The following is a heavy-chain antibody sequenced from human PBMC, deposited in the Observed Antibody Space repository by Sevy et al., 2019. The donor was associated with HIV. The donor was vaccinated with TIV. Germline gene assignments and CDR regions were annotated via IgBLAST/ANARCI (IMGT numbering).Heavy chain of an antibody. CDR1: GFIFSNVW. CDR2: IKTETDGGTI. V-gene: IGHV3-15*01. J-gene: IGHJ4*02. Sequence: KHGGSVRLSCTASGFIFSNVWMSWVRQAPGKGLEWVGRIKTETDGGTIDYAAPVKDRFTISRDDSKNTLYLEMNTLKTEDTAVYFCTTGHDSGAIFDYWGQGTLVTVSS. D-gene: IGHD2-8*02. CDR3: TTGHDSGAIFDY.